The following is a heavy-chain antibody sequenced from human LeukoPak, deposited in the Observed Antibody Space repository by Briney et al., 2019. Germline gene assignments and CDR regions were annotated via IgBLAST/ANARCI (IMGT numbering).Heavy chain of an antibody. CDR2: ISAYNGNT. Sequence: GASVKVSCKASGYDFISYGFTWVRQAPGRGLEWMGWISAYNGNTNYAPSLQARVSMTTDASASTVSIEVRSLTPDDTAVYYCAEGAKSGLHYWGQGPLVTVTS. CDR1: GYDFISYG. J-gene: IGHJ4*02. D-gene: IGHD6-25*01. CDR3: AEGAKSGLHY. V-gene: IGHV1-18*01.